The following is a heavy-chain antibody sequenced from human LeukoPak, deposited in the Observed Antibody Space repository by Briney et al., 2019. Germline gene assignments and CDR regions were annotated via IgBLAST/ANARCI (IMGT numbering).Heavy chain of an antibody. CDR3: ARDGDSSGYYGF. CDR1: GGTFSSYA. V-gene: IGHV1-69*13. D-gene: IGHD3-22*01. Sequence: GASVKVSCKASGGTFSSYAISWVRQAPGQGLEWMGGIIPIFGTANYAQKFQGRATITADESTSTAYMELSSLRSEDTAVYYCARDGDSSGYYGFWGQGTLVTVSS. CDR2: IIPIFGTA. J-gene: IGHJ4*02.